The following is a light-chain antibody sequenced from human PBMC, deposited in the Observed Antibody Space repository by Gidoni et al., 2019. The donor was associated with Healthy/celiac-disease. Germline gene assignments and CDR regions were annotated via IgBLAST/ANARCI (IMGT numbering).Light chain of an antibody. J-gene: IGLJ2*01. Sequence: QSALTQPRSVSGSPGQSVTISCTGTSRDVGGYNYVSWYHQHPGKAPKLMIYAVSKRHSGVPDRFSGSKSGNTASLTISGLQAEDEADYYCCSYAGSYRGVVFGGGTKLTVL. CDR2: AVS. V-gene: IGLV2-11*01. CDR1: SRDVGGYNY. CDR3: CSYAGSYRGVV.